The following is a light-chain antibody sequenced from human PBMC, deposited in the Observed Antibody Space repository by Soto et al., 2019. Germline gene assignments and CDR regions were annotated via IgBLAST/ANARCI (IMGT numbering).Light chain of an antibody. V-gene: IGKV1-27*01. Sequence: DIQMTQSPSSLSASVGDRVTITCRASQGISIYLAWFQQKPGKVPKLLIYAASTLQSGVPSRFSGSGSGTDFTLTISCLQPEDVATYYSQKYNRAPLTFGGGTKVEIK. CDR1: QGISIY. CDR2: AAS. J-gene: IGKJ4*01. CDR3: QKYNRAPLT.